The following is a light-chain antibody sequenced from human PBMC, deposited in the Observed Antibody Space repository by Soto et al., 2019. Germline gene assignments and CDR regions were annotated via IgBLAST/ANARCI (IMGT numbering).Light chain of an antibody. CDR2: NSN. CDR1: SSNIGGNT. V-gene: IGLV1-44*01. CDR3: AAWDDSLSGPV. J-gene: IGLJ2*01. Sequence: QSVLTQPSSASGTPGQRVTISCSGGSSNIGGNTAHWYQQFPGTAPKLLIYNSNQRPSGVPDRFSGSKSGTSASLAISGLQSEDEAMYYCAAWDDSLSGPVFSEGTKLTVL.